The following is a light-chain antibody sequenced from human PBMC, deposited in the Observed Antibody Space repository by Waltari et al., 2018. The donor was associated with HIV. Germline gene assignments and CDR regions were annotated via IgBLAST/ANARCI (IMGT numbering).Light chain of an antibody. CDR3: QQYNNLPL. J-gene: IGKJ4*01. CDR2: GAS. CDR1: QSVSSN. V-gene: IGKV3-15*01. Sequence: EIVMTPSPAPLSVSPGERATLSCRASQSVSSNLAWYQQKPGQAPRLLIYGASTRATGIPARFSGSESGTEFTLTISSLQSEDFAVYYCQQYNNLPLFGGGTKVEIK.